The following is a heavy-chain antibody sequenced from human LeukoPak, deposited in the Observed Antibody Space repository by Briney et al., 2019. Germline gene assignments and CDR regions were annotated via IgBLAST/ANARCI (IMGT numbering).Heavy chain of an antibody. D-gene: IGHD2-2*01. Sequence: NPSETLSLTCTVSGGSISSYCWSWIRQPPGKGLEWIGYIYYSGNTNYNPSLKSRVTISVDTSKNQFSLKLGSVTAADTAVYYCARHVVSFNWFDPWGQGTLVTVSS. J-gene: IGHJ5*02. CDR1: GGSISSYC. CDR3: ARHVVSFNWFDP. CDR2: IYYSGNT. V-gene: IGHV4-59*08.